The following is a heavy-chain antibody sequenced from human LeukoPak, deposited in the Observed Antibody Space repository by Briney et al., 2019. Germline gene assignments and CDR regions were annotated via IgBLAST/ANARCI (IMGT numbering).Heavy chain of an antibody. CDR1: GFTFSSYG. Sequence: GGSLRLSCTASGFTFSSYGIHWVRQAPGKGLEWVAVVSSDGSIKYYADSGKGRFTISRDTSKNTVYLQMNSLGTEDTAFYYCARGYSSSWLGYFDYWGQGTLVTVSS. CDR3: ARGYSSSWLGYFDY. D-gene: IGHD6-13*01. V-gene: IGHV3-30*03. CDR2: VSSDGSIK. J-gene: IGHJ4*02.